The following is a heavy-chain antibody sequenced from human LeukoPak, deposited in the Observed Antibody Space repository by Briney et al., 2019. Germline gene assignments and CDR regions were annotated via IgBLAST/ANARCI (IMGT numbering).Heavy chain of an antibody. CDR3: AKDSSGWYYCYYGMDV. CDR1: GFTFSSYG. J-gene: IGHJ6*02. V-gene: IGHV3-30*18. D-gene: IGHD6-19*01. Sequence: PGGSLRLSCAASGFTFSSYGMHWVRQAPGKGLEWVAVISYDGSNKYYADSVKGRFTISRDNSKNTLYLQMNSLRAEDTAVYYCAKDSSGWYYCYYGMDVWGQGTTVTVSS. CDR2: ISYDGSNK.